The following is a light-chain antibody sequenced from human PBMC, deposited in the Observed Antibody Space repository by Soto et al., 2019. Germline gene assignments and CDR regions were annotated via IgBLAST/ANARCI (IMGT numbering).Light chain of an antibody. Sequence: AIRMTQSPSSFSASTGDRVSITCRATQDIGTYLAWYQQIPGKAPKVLIYDASSLQSGVPSRFSGSGSGTDFTLTISSLQPEDFATYYCQQSYTTPPWTFGQGTKVDIK. CDR3: QQSYTTPPWT. J-gene: IGKJ1*01. V-gene: IGKV1-8*01. CDR1: QDIGTY. CDR2: DAS.